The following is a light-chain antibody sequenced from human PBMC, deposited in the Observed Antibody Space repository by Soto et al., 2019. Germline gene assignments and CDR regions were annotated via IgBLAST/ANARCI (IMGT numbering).Light chain of an antibody. Sequence: EFAITQSPSTLSGSPRERATLSCRASQTVSRNLAWYQQRPGQPPRLLLYDISNRAAGVPARFSGSGSETEFTLTIRCLQSEDFAVDSCQQYNNLPSVGQGTRLEI. J-gene: IGKJ5*01. CDR2: DIS. CDR1: QTVSRN. CDR3: QQYNNLPS. V-gene: IGKV3-15*01.